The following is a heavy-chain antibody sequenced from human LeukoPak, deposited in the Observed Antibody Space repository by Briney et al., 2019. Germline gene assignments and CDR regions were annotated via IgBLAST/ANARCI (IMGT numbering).Heavy chain of an antibody. CDR1: GFTFSNFW. CDR2: INGDGSAK. J-gene: IGHJ4*02. CDR3: ATSRDSSGVD. V-gene: IGHV3-7*01. Sequence: GGSLRLSCAASGFTFSNFWMSWVRQAPGKGLEWVANINGDGSAKYYIDSVKGRFTISRDNAKNSLHLQMNSLRVEDTAVYYCATSRDSSGVDWGQGNLVTVSS. D-gene: IGHD3-22*01.